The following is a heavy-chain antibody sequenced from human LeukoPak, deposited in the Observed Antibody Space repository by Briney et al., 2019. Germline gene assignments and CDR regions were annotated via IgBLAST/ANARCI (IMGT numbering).Heavy chain of an antibody. CDR2: ISGSGGST. V-gene: IGHV3-23*01. Sequence: PGGSLRLSCAASGFTFSNYAMSWVRQAPGKGLEWVSPISGSGGSTYYADSVKGRFTISRDNSKNTLYLQLNSLRAEDTAVYYCARVDSSGWSPLVYWGQGTLVTVSS. J-gene: IGHJ4*02. D-gene: IGHD6-19*01. CDR3: ARVDSSGWSPLVY. CDR1: GFTFSNYA.